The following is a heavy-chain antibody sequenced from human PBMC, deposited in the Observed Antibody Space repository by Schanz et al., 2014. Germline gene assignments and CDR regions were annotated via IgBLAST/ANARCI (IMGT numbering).Heavy chain of an antibody. Sequence: HLVESGGGLIQPGGSLRLSCAASGFTVSDNYMTWVRQAPGKGLEWVSGINWNGGSTGYADSVKGRFTISRDNAKNSLYLQMNSLRAEDTALYYCARDSGSSSWYPSDYWGQGTLVTVSS. D-gene: IGHD6-13*01. V-gene: IGHV3-20*04. CDR3: ARDSGSSSWYPSDY. CDR1: GFTVSDNY. J-gene: IGHJ4*02. CDR2: INWNGGST.